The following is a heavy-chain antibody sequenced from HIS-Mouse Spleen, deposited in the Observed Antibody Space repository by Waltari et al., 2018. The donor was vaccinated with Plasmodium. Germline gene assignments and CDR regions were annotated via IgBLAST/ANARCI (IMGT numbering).Heavy chain of an antibody. D-gene: IGHD6-13*01. J-gene: IGHJ1*01. Sequence: QVQLVQSGAEVKKPGASVKVSCKASGYTFTGSYMPWVRPAPGHGLEWMGWINPNSGGTNYAQKFQGRVTMTRDTSISTAYMELSRLRSDDTAVYYCARVLGYKAAAGTFVEYFQHWGQGTLVTVSS. CDR2: INPNSGGT. CDR3: ARVLGYKAAAGTFVEYFQH. CDR1: GYTFTGSY. V-gene: IGHV1-2*02.